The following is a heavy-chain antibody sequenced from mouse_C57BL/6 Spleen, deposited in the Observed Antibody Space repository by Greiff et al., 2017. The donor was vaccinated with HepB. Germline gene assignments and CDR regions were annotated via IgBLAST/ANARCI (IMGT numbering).Heavy chain of an antibody. CDR3: ARDREYYDGSSSYFDV. CDR2: ISDGGSYT. V-gene: IGHV5-4*01. CDR1: GFTFSSYA. J-gene: IGHJ1*03. Sequence: VQLVESGGGLVKPGGSLKLSCAASGFTFSSYAMSWVRQTPEKRLEWVATISDGGSYTYYPDNVKGRFTISRDNAKNNLYLQMSHLKSEDTAMYYCARDREYYDGSSSYFDVWGTGTTVTVSS. D-gene: IGHD1-1*01.